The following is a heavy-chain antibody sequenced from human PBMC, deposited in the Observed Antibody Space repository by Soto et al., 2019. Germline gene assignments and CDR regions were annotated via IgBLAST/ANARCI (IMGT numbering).Heavy chain of an antibody. J-gene: IGHJ6*02. V-gene: IGHV1-69*12. CDR1: GGSFSSYA. CDR2: IIPFFGTT. Sequence: QVQLVQSGAEVKKPGSSVKVSCKASGGSFSSYAFSWVRQAPGQGLEWMGGIIPFFGTTNYAQKFQDKVTFTADESTSTAYMELSSLRSDDTAVYYCAKPSGRYYYNVMDVWGQGTTVTVSS. D-gene: IGHD2-15*01. CDR3: AKPSGRYYYNVMDV.